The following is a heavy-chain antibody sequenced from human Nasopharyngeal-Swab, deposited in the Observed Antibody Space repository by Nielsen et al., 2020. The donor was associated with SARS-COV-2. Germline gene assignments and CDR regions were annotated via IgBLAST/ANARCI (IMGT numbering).Heavy chain of an antibody. D-gene: IGHD2-8*01. CDR2: INTNTGNP. CDR3: ARVYCTNGVCYGLDYYYYYGMDV. Sequence: WVRQAPGQGLEWMGWINTNTGNPTYAQGFTGRFVFSLDTSVSTAHLQISSLKAEDTAVYYCARVYCTNGVCYGLDYYYYYGMDVWGQGTTVTVSS. V-gene: IGHV7-4-1*02. J-gene: IGHJ6*02.